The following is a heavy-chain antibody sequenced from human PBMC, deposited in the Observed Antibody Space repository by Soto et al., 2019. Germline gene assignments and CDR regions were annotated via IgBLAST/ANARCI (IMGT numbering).Heavy chain of an antibody. J-gene: IGHJ6*02. D-gene: IGHD3-10*01. CDR1: GGSFSGLY. Sequence: QVQLQQWGAGLLKPSETLSLTCVVYGGSFSGLYWTWIRQSPGKGVEWIGEINQSGSTNYNPSLMSRISISVHTSKNQLSLKLSSVSLADTAVYYCARGPSILWFGDSVRVYYGMDVWGQGTTVTVSS. V-gene: IGHV4-34*01. CDR2: INQSGST. CDR3: ARGPSILWFGDSVRVYYGMDV.